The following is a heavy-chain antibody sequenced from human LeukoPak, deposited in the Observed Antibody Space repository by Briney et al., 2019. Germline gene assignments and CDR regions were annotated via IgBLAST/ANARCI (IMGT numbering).Heavy chain of an antibody. CDR3: ARERAGDFRTSFDY. J-gene: IGHJ4*02. D-gene: IGHD4-17*01. CDR2: IYHSGST. V-gene: IGHV4-4*02. CDR1: GGSISSSNW. Sequence: SETLSLTCAVSGGSISSSNWWSWVRQPPGKGLEWIGEIYHSGSTNYNPSLKSRVTISVDKSKNQFSLKLSSVTAADTAVYYCARERAGDFRTSFDYWGQGTLVTVSS.